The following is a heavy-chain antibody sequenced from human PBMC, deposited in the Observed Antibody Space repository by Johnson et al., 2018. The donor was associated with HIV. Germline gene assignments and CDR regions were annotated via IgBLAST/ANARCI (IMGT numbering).Heavy chain of an antibody. CDR3: ARHSTSSTMGAFDI. CDR2: ISGSGGST. CDR1: GFTLSDHY. Sequence: EVQLVESGGGLVQPGGSLRLSCAASGFTLSDHYMDWVRQAPGKGLEWVSAISGSGGSTYYADSVKGRFTISRDNSKNTLYLQMNSLRAEDTAVYYCARHSTSSTMGAFDIWGQGTMVTVSS. J-gene: IGHJ3*02. V-gene: IGHV3-23*04. D-gene: IGHD6-6*01.